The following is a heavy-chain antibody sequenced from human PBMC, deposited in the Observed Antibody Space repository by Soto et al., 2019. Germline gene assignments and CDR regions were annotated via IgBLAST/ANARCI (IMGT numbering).Heavy chain of an antibody. J-gene: IGHJ4*02. V-gene: IGHV3-74*02. CDR1: GFTFSTYW. CDR2: INGDGTTT. D-gene: IGHD3-10*01. CDR3: ASIPMVRGPSDY. Sequence: EVRLVESGGGLVQPGGSLRLSCAASGFTFSTYWMHWVRQAPGKGLVWVSRINGDGTTTQYADSVKGRFTISRDHAKNTLYLQMNTLRGDDTAMYYCASIPMVRGPSDYLGQGTLVTVSS.